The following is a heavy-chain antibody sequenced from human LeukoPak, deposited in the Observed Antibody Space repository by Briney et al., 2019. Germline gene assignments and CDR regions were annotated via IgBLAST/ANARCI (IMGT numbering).Heavy chain of an antibody. CDR1: GFTFSDYN. Sequence: GRSLRLSCAASGFTFSDYNMHWVRQAPGKGLDWVALMSPDGNKKYYADSVKGRFTISRDNSKNTVDLQLNSLRAEDTAVYYCARDLIGRYTCDYCAQGTLVTVSS. V-gene: IGHV3-30-3*01. D-gene: IGHD3-10*01. CDR2: MSPDGNKK. CDR3: ARDLIGRYTCDY. J-gene: IGHJ4*02.